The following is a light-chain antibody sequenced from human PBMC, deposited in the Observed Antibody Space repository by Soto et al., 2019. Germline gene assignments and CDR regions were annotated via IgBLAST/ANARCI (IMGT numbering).Light chain of an antibody. CDR2: GAS. V-gene: IGKV3-20*01. CDR1: QSVSSSY. Sequence: EIVLTQSPGTLSLSPGERATLSCRASQSVSSSYLAWYQQKPGQAPRLLIYGASSRATGIPDRFSGSGSGKDFTLTISRLESEDFAVYYCQQYGSSPITFGPGTKVDIK. CDR3: QQYGSSPIT. J-gene: IGKJ3*01.